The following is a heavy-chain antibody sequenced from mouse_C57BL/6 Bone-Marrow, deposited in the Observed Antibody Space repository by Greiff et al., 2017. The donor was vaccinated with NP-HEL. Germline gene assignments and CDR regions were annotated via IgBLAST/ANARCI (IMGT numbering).Heavy chain of an antibody. J-gene: IGHJ4*01. CDR1: GFSLTSYG. D-gene: IGHD1-1*01. CDR3: ASITTVAPYYAMDY. CDR2: IWSGGST. V-gene: IGHV2-2*01. Sequence: VQLQQSGPGLVQPSQSLSITCTVSGFSLTSYGVHWVRQSPGKGLEWLGVIWSGGSTDYNAAFISRLSISKDNSKSQVFFKMNSLQADDTAIYYCASITTVAPYYAMDYWGQGTSVTVSS.